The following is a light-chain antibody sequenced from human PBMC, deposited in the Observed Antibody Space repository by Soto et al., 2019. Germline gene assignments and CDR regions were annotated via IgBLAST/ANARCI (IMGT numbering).Light chain of an antibody. CDR1: QSVGSD. CDR3: QQYSTWPWT. Sequence: DIVMTQSPASLSVSPGERVTLSCRASQSVGSDLAWYQQKLGQAPTLLMYGSSTRATAIPARFSGSGSGTEFTLTISSLQPEDFAVYHCQQYSTWPWTFGQGTKVEIK. V-gene: IGKV3-15*01. CDR2: GSS. J-gene: IGKJ1*01.